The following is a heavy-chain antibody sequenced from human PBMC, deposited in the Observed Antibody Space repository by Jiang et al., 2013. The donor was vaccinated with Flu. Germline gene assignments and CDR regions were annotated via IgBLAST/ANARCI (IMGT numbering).Heavy chain of an antibody. CDR3: ARSYCGGDGYSMFGYSYYGMDV. CDR2: IHNSGTT. Sequence: PGLVKPSETLSLTCTVSSGSISSHYWSWIRQPPGKGLEWIGYIHNSGTTNXNPSLKSRVTISIDTSTNQFSLKLISVTAPDTAVYYCARSYCGGDGYSMFGYSYYGMDVWGQGTTVTVSS. V-gene: IGHV4-59*08. D-gene: IGHD2-21*02. J-gene: IGHJ6*02. CDR1: SGSISSHY.